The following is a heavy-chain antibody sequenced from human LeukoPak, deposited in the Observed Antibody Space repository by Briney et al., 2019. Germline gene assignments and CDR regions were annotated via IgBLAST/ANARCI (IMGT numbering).Heavy chain of an antibody. CDR3: ATQRGSYLWGTDFDY. Sequence: ASVTVSCKASGYTFTGYYMHWVRQAPGQGLEWMGWINPNSGDTKYAQKFQSRVTMTRDTSISTAYMELSRLRSDDTALYYCATQRGSYLWGTDFDYWGQGTLVTVSS. J-gene: IGHJ4*02. CDR2: INPNSGDT. CDR1: GYTFTGYY. D-gene: IGHD3-16*01. V-gene: IGHV1-2*02.